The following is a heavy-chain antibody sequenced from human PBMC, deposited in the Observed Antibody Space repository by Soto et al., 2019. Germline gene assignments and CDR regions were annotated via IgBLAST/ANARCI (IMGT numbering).Heavy chain of an antibody. Sequence: SETLSLTCTVSGGSISSYYWSWIRQPPGKGLEWIGYIYYSGSTNYNPSLKSRVTISVDTSKNQFSLKLSSVTAADTAVYYCARSDSSKAFDIWGQGTMVTVSS. J-gene: IGHJ3*02. CDR2: IYYSGST. CDR1: GGSISSYY. D-gene: IGHD4-4*01. V-gene: IGHV4-59*08. CDR3: ARSDSSKAFDI.